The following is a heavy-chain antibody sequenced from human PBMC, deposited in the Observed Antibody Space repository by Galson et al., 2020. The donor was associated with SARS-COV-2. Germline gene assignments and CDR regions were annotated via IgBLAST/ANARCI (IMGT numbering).Heavy chain of an antibody. V-gene: IGHV3-21*01. J-gene: IGHJ4*02. CDR1: GFTFIKYS. CDR3: ARDPSSNELATMQVFDY. D-gene: IGHD5-12*01. CDR2: ISRSSTYI. Sequence: GGSLRLSCGASGFTFIKYSMNWVRQAPGKGLEWVASISRSSTYIYYADSVRGRFTVSRDNAKNSLYLQMNSLRAEDTAIYYCARDPSSNELATMQVFDYWVQGALVTVSS.